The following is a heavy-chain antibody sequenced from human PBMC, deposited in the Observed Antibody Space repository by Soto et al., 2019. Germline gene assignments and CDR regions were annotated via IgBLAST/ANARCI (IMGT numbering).Heavy chain of an antibody. CDR3: ARVRVIRGVIPSHFGL. V-gene: IGHV1-69*06. D-gene: IGHD3-10*01. Sequence: QAHLAQSGAEVKKPGSSVTVSCKASGGTFNSYGISWVRQAPGQGLGWMGVIIPLYGTVNYAQKFQGRASITAEKPTSTAYMDLNSLRSDDTAVYYCARVRVIRGVIPSHFGLWGQGTQVTVSS. CDR2: IIPLYGTV. J-gene: IGHJ4*02. CDR1: GGTFNSYG.